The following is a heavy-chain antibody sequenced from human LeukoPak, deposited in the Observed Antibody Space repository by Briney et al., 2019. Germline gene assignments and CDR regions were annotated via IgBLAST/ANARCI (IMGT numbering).Heavy chain of an antibody. D-gene: IGHD3-10*01. V-gene: IGHV6-1*01. Sequence: SQTLSLTCAISGDSVSSSSATWNWLRQSPSRGLEWLGRTYYKSRWYNDYAGSVKSRMSINPATSKNQFSLQSNSVTPEDTAVYYCARQSFALDVWGQGTTVTVSS. CDR2: TYYKSRWYN. CDR1: GDSVSSSSAT. J-gene: IGHJ6*02. CDR3: ARQSFALDV.